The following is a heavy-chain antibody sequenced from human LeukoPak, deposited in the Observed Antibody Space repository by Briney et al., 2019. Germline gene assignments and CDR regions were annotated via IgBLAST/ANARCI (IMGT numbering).Heavy chain of an antibody. CDR2: IYTSGST. V-gene: IGHV4-4*07. J-gene: IGHJ4*02. CDR3: ARAMYDSSGYYYFDY. Sequence: SETLSLTSTLSGDSTSAYYWTWIRHPARHGLDWLGRIYTSGSTNYNPPLKSRVTMSVGRSKSRFFLKLNSVTAADTAVYYCARAMYDSSGYYYFDYWGQGTLVTVSS. CDR1: GDSTSAYY. D-gene: IGHD3-22*01.